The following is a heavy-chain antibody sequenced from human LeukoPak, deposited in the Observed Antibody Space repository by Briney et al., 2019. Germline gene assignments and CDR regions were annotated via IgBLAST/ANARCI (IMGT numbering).Heavy chain of an antibody. CDR2: IYYSGST. D-gene: IGHD3-22*01. CDR3: ARQGSSMIVEYMDV. V-gene: IGHV4-39*01. J-gene: IGHJ6*03. Sequence: TSETLSLTCTVSGGSISSSSYYWGWIRQPPGKGLEWIGSIYYSGSTYYNPSLKSRVTISVDTSKNQFSLKLSSVTAADTAVHYCARQGSSMIVEYMDVWGKGTTVTISS. CDR1: GGSISSSSYY.